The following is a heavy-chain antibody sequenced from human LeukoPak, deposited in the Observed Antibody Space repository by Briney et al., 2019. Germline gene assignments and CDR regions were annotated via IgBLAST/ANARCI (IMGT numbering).Heavy chain of an antibody. CDR1: GFTFSSYA. V-gene: IGHV3-23*01. Sequence: PGGYLRLYCAASGFTFSSYAMSWVRQAPGKGLEWVSAISGSGGSTYYADSVKGRFTISRDNHKNTLYLQMDSLRAEDTGVYYCAKVGEWAYYFDYWGQGTLVTVSS. CDR2: ISGSGGST. D-gene: IGHD1-26*01. CDR3: AKVGEWAYYFDY. J-gene: IGHJ4*02.